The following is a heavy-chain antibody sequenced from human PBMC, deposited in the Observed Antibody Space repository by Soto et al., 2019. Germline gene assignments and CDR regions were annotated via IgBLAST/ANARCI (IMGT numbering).Heavy chain of an antibody. V-gene: IGHV4-4*02. D-gene: IGHD3-10*01. CDR3: ARESYGSGSLRWFDP. J-gene: IGHJ5*02. CDR1: GGSISSSNW. CDR2: IYHSGST. Sequence: QVQLQESGPGLVKPSGTLSLTCAVSGGSISSSNWWSWVRQPPGKGLEWIGEIYHSGSTNYNPSLRSRVTISVDKSKNQCSLKLSSVTAADTAVYYCARESYGSGSLRWFDPWGQGTLVTVSS.